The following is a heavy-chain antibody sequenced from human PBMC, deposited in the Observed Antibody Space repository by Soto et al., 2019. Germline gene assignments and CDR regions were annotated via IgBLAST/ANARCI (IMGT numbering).Heavy chain of an antibody. D-gene: IGHD3-10*01. Sequence: GPSVKVSCKASGYTFTGYYMHWVRQAPGQGLEWMGWVNPNSGGTNYAQKFQGRVTMTRDTSISTAYMELSRLRSDDTAVYYCARDRFTMVRGVIPSLFDYWGQGTLVTVSS. CDR3: ARDRFTMVRGVIPSLFDY. CDR2: VNPNSGGT. CDR1: GYTFTGYY. V-gene: IGHV1-2*02. J-gene: IGHJ4*02.